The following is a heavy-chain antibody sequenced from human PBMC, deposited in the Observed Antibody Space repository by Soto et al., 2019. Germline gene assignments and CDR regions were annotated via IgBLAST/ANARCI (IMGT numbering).Heavy chain of an antibody. CDR1: GFTFSSYG. CDR3: ERAPRIAARPTHGMDV. V-gene: IGHV3-33*01. J-gene: IGHJ6*01. CDR2: IWYDGSNK. D-gene: IGHD6-6*01. Sequence: QVQLVESAGGVVQPGRCLRLSCAASGFTFSSYGMHWVRQAPGKGLEWVAVIWYDGSNKYYADSVKGRFTISRDKSKNTLYLQMSSLSADDTAVYYFERAPRIAARPTHGMDVWGQGTTVTVSS.